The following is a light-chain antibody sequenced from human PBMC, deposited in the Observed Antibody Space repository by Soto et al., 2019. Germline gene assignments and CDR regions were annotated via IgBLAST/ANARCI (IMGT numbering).Light chain of an antibody. V-gene: IGKV1-33*01. CDR2: DAS. Sequence: DSEMTKYPYSLSASVGDRVTITCQASHDIKNYLNWYQQKSGKAPKRLIYDASDLETGVPSRFSGSGSGTDFTFTINSLQSEDIASYYCQHYDNWPLTFGGGSKVDIK. CDR1: HDIKNY. CDR3: QHYDNWPLT. J-gene: IGKJ4*01.